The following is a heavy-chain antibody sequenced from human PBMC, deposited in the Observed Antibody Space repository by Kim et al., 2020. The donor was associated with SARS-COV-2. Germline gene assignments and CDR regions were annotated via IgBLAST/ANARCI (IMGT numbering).Heavy chain of an antibody. CDR2: ISYTGGT. CDR3: ARHTSWPFDF. Sequence: SETLSLTCIVSGDSVSRHYWSWIRQSPGKGLEWIGYISYTGGTNYNRFLKSRVTISLDTSKNHFSLKLSSVTASDTAIYYCARHTSWPFDFWGQGAPVTVSS. V-gene: IGHV4-59*08. CDR1: GDSVSRHY. D-gene: IGHD2-2*01. J-gene: IGHJ4*02.